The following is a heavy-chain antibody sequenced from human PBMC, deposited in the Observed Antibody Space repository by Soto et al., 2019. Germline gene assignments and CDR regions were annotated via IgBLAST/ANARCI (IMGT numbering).Heavy chain of an antibody. D-gene: IGHD7-27*01. J-gene: IGHJ4*02. CDR1: GFTFSSYW. V-gene: IGHV3-7*05. CDR2: IKQDGSEK. Sequence: EVQLVESGGGLVQPGGSLRLSCVASGFTFSSYWMNWVRQAPGKGLEWVASIKQDGSEKYYLDSVKGRFTISRDNAKNLLYLQMNRLRAGETAVYYFATGFRAGYWGQGTLVTVSS. CDR3: ATGFRAGY.